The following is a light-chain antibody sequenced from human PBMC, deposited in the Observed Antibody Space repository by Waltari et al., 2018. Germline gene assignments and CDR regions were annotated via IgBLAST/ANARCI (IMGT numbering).Light chain of an antibody. J-gene: IGLJ2*01. CDR2: EVS. CDR3: NSYTSSSSLDGSVV. V-gene: IGLV2-14*01. Sequence: QSALTQPASVSGSPGQSITISCTGTNTDVGAYNYVSWFQKHPGKAPKLILYEVSNRPSGVSNRFSGSKSGNTASLTISGLQAEDEADYYCNSYTSSSSLDGSVVFGGGTKVTVL. CDR1: NTDVGAYNY.